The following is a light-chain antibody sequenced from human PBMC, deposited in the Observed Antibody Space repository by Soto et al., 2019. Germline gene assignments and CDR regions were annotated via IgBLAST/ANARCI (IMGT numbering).Light chain of an antibody. Sequence: DIQMTQSPSTLSASVGDRVNITCRASQSISSWLAWYQQKPGKAPKLLIYKASSLESGVPSRFSGSGSGTEFTLTISSLQPDDFATYYCQQYNSYPLPFGGGTKVEIK. J-gene: IGKJ4*01. CDR1: QSISSW. CDR2: KAS. CDR3: QQYNSYPLP. V-gene: IGKV1-5*03.